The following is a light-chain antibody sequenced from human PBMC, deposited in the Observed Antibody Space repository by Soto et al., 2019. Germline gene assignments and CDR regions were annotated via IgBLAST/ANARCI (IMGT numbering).Light chain of an antibody. Sequence: EIVLTQSPATLSLSPGERATLSCRASQSVSSYLAWYQQKPGQAPRLLIYDASNRATGIPARFSGSGSGTDFTLTISSLEPEDFAVYYCQRRSKGFTFGPGTKVDIK. J-gene: IGKJ3*01. CDR2: DAS. V-gene: IGKV3-11*01. CDR3: QRRSKGFT. CDR1: QSVSSY.